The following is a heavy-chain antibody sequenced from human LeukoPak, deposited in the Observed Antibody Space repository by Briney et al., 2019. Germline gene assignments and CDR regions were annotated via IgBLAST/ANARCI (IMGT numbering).Heavy chain of an antibody. CDR1: GFSFRISG. V-gene: IGHV3-30*02. Sequence: GGSLRLSCAASGFSFRISGMHWVRQAPGEGLEWVAFIGRDATTKYYADSVKGRFIISGDSSYNTAYLQMNSLRAEDTAIYYCAKDGEWTFDIWGQGTMVTVSS. J-gene: IGHJ3*02. CDR2: IGRDATTK. CDR3: AKDGEWTFDI. D-gene: IGHD3-3*01.